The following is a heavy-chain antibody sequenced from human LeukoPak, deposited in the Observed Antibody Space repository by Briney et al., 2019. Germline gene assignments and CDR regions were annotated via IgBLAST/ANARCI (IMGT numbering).Heavy chain of an antibody. CDR1: GGSIMSTNYY. Sequence: PSETLSLTCTVSGGSIMSTNYYWGWIRQPPGKGLEWIGTIYFSGSTNYNPSLKSRVTISVDTSKNQFSLKLSSVTAADTAVYYCARDGEESMLKAFDIWGQGTMVTVSS. D-gene: IGHD2/OR15-2a*01. CDR3: ARDGEESMLKAFDI. J-gene: IGHJ3*02. V-gene: IGHV4-39*07. CDR2: IYFSGST.